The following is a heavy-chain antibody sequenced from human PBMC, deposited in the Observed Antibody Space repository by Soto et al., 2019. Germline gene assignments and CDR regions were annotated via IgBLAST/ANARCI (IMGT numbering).Heavy chain of an antibody. V-gene: IGHV3-23*01. D-gene: IGHD4-17*01. CDR3: ARGSAYSDYDLEY. Sequence: EVQLLESGGAVVQPGGSLRLSCAASGFTFSNYAMSWVRQAPGKGLEWVSAISGSGRETYYADSVKGRFTISRDKSTNTLYLHMNSLRAEDTAVYYCARGSAYSDYDLEYWGQGTLVTVSS. J-gene: IGHJ4*02. CDR2: ISGSGRET. CDR1: GFTFSNYA.